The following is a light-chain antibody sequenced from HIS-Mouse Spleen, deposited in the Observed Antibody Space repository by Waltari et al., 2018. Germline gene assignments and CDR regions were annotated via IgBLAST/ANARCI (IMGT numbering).Light chain of an antibody. J-gene: IGLJ3*02. CDR3: CSYAGSYTWV. CDR2: DVR. CDR1: SSDVGGYNY. Sequence: QSALTQPRSVSGSPGQSVTISCTGTSSDVGGYNYVSWYQQHPGKAPKLMIYDVRKRPSGVPCRFSGSKSGNTASLTISGLQAEDGADYYCCSYAGSYTWVFGGGTKLTVL. V-gene: IGLV2-11*01.